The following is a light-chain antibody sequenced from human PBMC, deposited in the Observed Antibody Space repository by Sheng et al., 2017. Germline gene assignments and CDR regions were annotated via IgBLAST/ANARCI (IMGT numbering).Light chain of an antibody. Sequence: AIHLTQSPASLSASLGDRVTITCRASQDISRALAWYQQKAGNAPNLLIYDTSSLRGGVPSRFSGSGSGTDYTLTISSLQPEDFAIYYCQQFHSYPPXYSFG. CDR3: QQFHSYPPXYS. J-gene: IGKJ1*01. CDR1: QDISRA. CDR2: DTS. V-gene: IGKV1-13*02.